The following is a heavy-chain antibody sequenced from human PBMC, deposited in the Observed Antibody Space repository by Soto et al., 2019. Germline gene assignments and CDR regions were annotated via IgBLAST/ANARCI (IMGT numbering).Heavy chain of an antibody. CDR2: INHSGST. D-gene: IGHD5-18*01. Sequence: SETLSLTCAVYGGSFSGYYWSWIRQPPGKGLEWIGEINHSGSTNYNPSLKSRVTISVDTSKNQFSLKLSSVTAADTAVYYCARGVSGYSYGRDDYWGQGTLVTVSS. J-gene: IGHJ4*02. V-gene: IGHV4-34*01. CDR1: GGSFSGYY. CDR3: ARGVSGYSYGRDDY.